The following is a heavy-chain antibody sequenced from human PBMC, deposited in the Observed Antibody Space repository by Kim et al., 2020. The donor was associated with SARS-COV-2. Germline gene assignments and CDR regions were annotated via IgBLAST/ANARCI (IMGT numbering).Heavy chain of an antibody. J-gene: IGHJ4*02. D-gene: IGHD4-17*01. CDR2: INAYNGNT. CDR3: TRDIPFYGDYPKHFDY. V-gene: IGHV1-18*01. Sequence: ASVKVSCKASGYTFITYGISWVRQAPGQGLEWMGWINAYNGNTNYAEKVQGRVTMTTDTSTSTAHMELRSLRSDDTAVYYCTRDIPFYGDYPKHFDYWGQGTLVTVSS. CDR1: GYTFITYG.